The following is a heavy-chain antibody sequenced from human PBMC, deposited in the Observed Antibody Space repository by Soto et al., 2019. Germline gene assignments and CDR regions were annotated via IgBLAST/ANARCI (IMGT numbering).Heavy chain of an antibody. CDR1: GFTFDDYA. V-gene: IGHV3-9*01. Sequence: VQLVESGGGLVQPGRSLRLSCAASGFTFDDYAMHWVRQAPGKGLEWVSGISWNSGSIGYADSVKGRFTISRDNXXNSLYLQMNSLRAEDTALYYCAKGTFRFLENWFDPWGQGTLVTVSS. D-gene: IGHD3-3*01. CDR2: ISWNSGSI. J-gene: IGHJ5*02. CDR3: AKGTFRFLENWFDP.